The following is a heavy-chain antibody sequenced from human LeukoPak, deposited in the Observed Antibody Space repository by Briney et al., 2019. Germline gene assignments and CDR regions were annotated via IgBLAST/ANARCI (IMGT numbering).Heavy chain of an antibody. Sequence: ASVKASCKASGYTFTSYDINWVRQATGQGLEWMGWMNPNSGNTGYAQKFQGRVTMTRNTSISTAYMELSSLRSEDTAVYYCARVREGRITMVRGVRKGNYYFDYWGQGTLVTVSS. CDR2: MNPNSGNT. V-gene: IGHV1-8*01. J-gene: IGHJ4*02. CDR3: ARVREGRITMVRGVRKGNYYFDY. D-gene: IGHD3-10*01. CDR1: GYTFTSYD.